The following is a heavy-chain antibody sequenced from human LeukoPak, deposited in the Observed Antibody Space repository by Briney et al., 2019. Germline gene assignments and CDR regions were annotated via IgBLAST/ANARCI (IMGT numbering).Heavy chain of an antibody. V-gene: IGHV3-23*01. CDR2: VSGAGGNT. J-gene: IGHJ5*02. CDR3: AKRGVTGHFRDP. Sequence: PGGSLRLSCAASGFTFSNFGMSWVRPAPGKGLEWVSAVSGAGGNTYYADSVKGRVTISRDNANNTLYLQMNSLRAEDTAVYYCAKRGVTGHFRDPWGQGTVVPVS. D-gene: IGHD2-21*02. CDR1: GFTFSNFG.